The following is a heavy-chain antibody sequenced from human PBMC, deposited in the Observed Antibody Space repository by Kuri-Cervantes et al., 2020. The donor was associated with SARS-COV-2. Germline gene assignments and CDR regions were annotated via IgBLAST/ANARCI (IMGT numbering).Heavy chain of an antibody. V-gene: IGHV3-23*01. CDR1: GFTFSSYA. D-gene: IGHD6-19*01. Sequence: GGSLRLSCAASGFTFSSYAMSWVRQAPGKGLEWVSAISGSGGSTYYADSVKGRFTISRDNSKNTLYLQTNSLRAEDTAVYYCAKDHGSGWLGDNNWFDPWGQGTLVTVSS. J-gene: IGHJ5*02. CDR3: AKDHGSGWLGDNNWFDP. CDR2: ISGSGGST.